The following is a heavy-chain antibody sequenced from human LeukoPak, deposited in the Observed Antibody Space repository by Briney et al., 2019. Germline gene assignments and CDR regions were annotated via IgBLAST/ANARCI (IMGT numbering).Heavy chain of an antibody. V-gene: IGHV3-23*01. CDR1: GFTFSSYA. Sequence: GGSLRLSCAASGFTFSSYAMSWVRQAPGKGLEWVSAISGSGGSTYYADSVKGRFTISRDNSKNTLYLQMNGLRAEDTAVYYCAKSRWDTAMASLDYWGQGTLVTVSS. CDR2: ISGSGGST. J-gene: IGHJ4*02. D-gene: IGHD5-18*01. CDR3: AKSRWDTAMASLDY.